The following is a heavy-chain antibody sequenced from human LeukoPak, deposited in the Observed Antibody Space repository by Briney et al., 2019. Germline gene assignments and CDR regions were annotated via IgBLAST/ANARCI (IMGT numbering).Heavy chain of an antibody. CDR2: IIPIPGIA. Sequence: GASVKVSCKASGGTFSSYAISWVRQAPGQGLEWMGRIIPIPGIANYAQKFQGRVTITADKSTSTAYMELSSLRSEDTAVYYCARDGGIGSGSYYNSNYGMDVWGQGTTVTVSS. V-gene: IGHV1-69*04. D-gene: IGHD3-10*01. CDR3: ARDGGIGSGSYYNSNYGMDV. CDR1: GGTFSSYA. J-gene: IGHJ6*02.